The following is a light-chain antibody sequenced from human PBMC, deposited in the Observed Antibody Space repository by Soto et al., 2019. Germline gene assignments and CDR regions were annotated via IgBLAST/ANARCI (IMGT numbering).Light chain of an antibody. CDR1: SSDVGGSNY. CDR3: GSYTSSSTLYV. V-gene: IGLV2-14*01. Sequence: QSVLTQPASVSGSPGQSITISCTGTSSDVGGSNYVSWYQQHPGKAPKLMIYDVNNRPSGVSNRFSGSKSGNTASLTISGLQAEDEPDYYCGSYTSSSTLYVFGTGTKLTVL. CDR2: DVN. J-gene: IGLJ1*01.